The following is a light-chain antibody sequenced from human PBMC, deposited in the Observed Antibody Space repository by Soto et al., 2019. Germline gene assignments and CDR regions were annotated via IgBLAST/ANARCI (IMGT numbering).Light chain of an antibody. CDR3: CSSAPESTYV. CDR2: KGT. V-gene: IGLV2-23*01. Sequence: FVLAPPASVSGSPGQSITISCTGTSRDVGAYNSVSWYQQHPHKAPQVIIYKGTQRPSGVSNRFSGSTSGNAASLTISGLQADDEADSFCCSSAPESTYVFGNGTKVTVL. CDR1: SRDVGAYNS. J-gene: IGLJ1*01.